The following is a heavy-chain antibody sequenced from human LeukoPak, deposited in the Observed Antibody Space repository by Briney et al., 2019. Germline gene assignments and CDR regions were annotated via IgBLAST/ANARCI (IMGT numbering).Heavy chain of an antibody. CDR2: INWNGGST. CDR3: AREDGSGLIDY. V-gene: IGHV3-20*04. J-gene: IGHJ4*02. Sequence: GGSLRLSCAASGFTFDDYGMSSVRQAPGKGLEWVSGINWNGGSTGYADSVKGRFTISRDNAKNSMYLQMNSLRDEDTAVYYCAREDGSGLIDYWGQGTLVTVSS. D-gene: IGHD6-19*01. CDR1: GFTFDDYG.